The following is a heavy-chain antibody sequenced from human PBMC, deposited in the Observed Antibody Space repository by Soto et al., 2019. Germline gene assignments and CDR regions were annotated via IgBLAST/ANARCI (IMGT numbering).Heavy chain of an antibody. J-gene: IGHJ4*02. D-gene: IGHD3-22*01. CDR3: AKGGYYDSSGYHYY. V-gene: IGHV3-23*01. CDR1: GFTFSSYA. Sequence: GGSLRLSCAASGFTFSSYAMSWVRQAPGKGLEWVSAISGSGGSTYYADSVKGRFTISRDNSKNTLYLQMNSLRAEDTAVYYCAKGGYYDSSGYHYYWGQGILVTVSS. CDR2: ISGSGGST.